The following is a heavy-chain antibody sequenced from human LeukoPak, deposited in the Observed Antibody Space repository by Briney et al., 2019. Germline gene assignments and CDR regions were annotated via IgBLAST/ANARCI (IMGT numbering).Heavy chain of an antibody. CDR2: MSYDGSNK. Sequence: GGSLRLSCAASGXTFSIYGMHWVRQAPGKGREWVAVMSYDGSNKYYADSVKGRFTISRDNSKNTLYLQMNSLRTEDTAVYYCANSHTSSWYYCNHWGQGTLVTVSS. CDR3: ANSHTSSWYYCNH. CDR1: GXTFSIYG. D-gene: IGHD6-13*01. J-gene: IGHJ4*02. V-gene: IGHV3-30*18.